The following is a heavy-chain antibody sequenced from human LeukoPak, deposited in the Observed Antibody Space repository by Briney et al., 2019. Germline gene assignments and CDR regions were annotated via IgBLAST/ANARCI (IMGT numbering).Heavy chain of an antibody. Sequence: SVKVSCKTSGGTFGSFAIAWLRQAPGQGLEWMGGIIPIFATTNYAQEFQGRVSITADEFTSTVYMELTSLRSDDTGVYYCARGPPLTYDHTPEGYYHYYMDVWGKGTTITISS. V-gene: IGHV1-69*13. CDR1: GGTFGSFA. CDR3: ARGPPLTYDHTPEGYYHYYMDV. CDR2: IIPIFATT. J-gene: IGHJ6*03. D-gene: IGHD1-14*01.